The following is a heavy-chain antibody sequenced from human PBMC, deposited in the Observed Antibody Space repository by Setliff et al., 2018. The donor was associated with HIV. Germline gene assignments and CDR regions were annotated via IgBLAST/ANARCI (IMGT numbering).Heavy chain of an antibody. D-gene: IGHD2-15*01. J-gene: IGHJ6*02. CDR1: GFTFSSYS. V-gene: IGHV3-NL1*01. Sequence: PGGSLRLSCAASGFTFSSYSMNWVRQAPGKGLEWVSVIYSGGSTYYVDSVKGRFTISRDNSKNTLYLQMNSLRVEDTAVYYCAKDVCSGAYCYAYYYYGMDVWGQGTMVTVSS. CDR3: AKDVCSGAYCYAYYYYGMDV. CDR2: IYSGGST.